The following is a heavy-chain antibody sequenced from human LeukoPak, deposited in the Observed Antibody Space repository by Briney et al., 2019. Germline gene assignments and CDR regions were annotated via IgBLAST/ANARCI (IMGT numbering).Heavy chain of an antibody. CDR1: GFTFSSYS. J-gene: IGHJ4*02. CDR2: ISSSSGTI. Sequence: GGSLRLSCAASGFTFSSYSMHWVRQAPGKGLEWVSYISSSSGTIYYADSVKGRFTISRDNAKNSLYLQMNSLKDEDTAVYYCARAAYNAADYWGQGTLVTVSS. CDR3: ARAAYNAADY. D-gene: IGHD5-24*01. V-gene: IGHV3-48*02.